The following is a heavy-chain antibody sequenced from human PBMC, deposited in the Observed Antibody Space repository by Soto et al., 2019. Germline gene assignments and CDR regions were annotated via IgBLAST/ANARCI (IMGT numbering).Heavy chain of an antibody. Sequence: GGSLRLSCAASGFTFSSYGMHWVRQAPGKGLEWVAVIWYDGSNKYYADSVKGRFTISRDNSKNTLYLQMNSLRAEDTAVYYCARDSTVVVIGAGAFDIWGQGTMVTVSS. D-gene: IGHD3-22*01. V-gene: IGHV3-33*01. CDR2: IWYDGSNK. CDR1: GFTFSSYG. J-gene: IGHJ3*02. CDR3: ARDSTVVVIGAGAFDI.